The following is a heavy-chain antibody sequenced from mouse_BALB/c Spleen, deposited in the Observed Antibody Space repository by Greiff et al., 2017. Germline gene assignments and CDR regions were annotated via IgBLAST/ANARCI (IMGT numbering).Heavy chain of an antibody. CDR1: GYTFTSYW. CDR2: INPSTGYT. CDR3: ARSCGYSVYAMDC. J-gene: IGHJ4*01. Sequence: VKLQESGAELAKPGASVKMSCKASGYTFTSYWMHWVKQRPGQGLEWIGYINPSTGYTEYNQKFKDKATLTADKSSSTAYMQLSSLTSEDSAVYYCARSCGYSVYAMDCWGQGTSVTVSA. D-gene: IGHD2-3*01. V-gene: IGHV1-7*01.